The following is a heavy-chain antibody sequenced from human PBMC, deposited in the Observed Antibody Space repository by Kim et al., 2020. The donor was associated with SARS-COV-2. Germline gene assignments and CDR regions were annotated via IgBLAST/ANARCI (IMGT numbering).Heavy chain of an antibody. J-gene: IGHJ3*02. CDR3: TRIPATTLAFWDDFD. D-gene: IGHD3-3*02. CDR2: IRSKANSYAT. CDR1: GFIFSGSA. V-gene: IGHV3-73*01. Sequence: GGSLRLSCAASGFIFSGSAMHWVRQASGKGLEWVGRIRSKANSYATGYAASVKGRFTISRDDSKNTAYLEMSGLKTEDMALYYCTRIPATTLAFWDDFD.